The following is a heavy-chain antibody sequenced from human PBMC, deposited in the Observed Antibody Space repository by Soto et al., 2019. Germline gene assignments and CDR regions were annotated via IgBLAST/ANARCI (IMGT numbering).Heavy chain of an antibody. V-gene: IGHV1-69*13. Sequence: SVKVSCKASGGTFSSYAISWVRQAPGQGLEWMGGIIPIFGTANYAQKFQGRVTITADESTSTAYMELSSLRSEDTAVYYCARDLGVRPPEELDYYYYGMDVWGQGTTVTVSS. CDR3: ARDLGVRPPEELDYYYYGMDV. D-gene: IGHD1-26*01. CDR1: GGTFSSYA. J-gene: IGHJ6*02. CDR2: IIPIFGTA.